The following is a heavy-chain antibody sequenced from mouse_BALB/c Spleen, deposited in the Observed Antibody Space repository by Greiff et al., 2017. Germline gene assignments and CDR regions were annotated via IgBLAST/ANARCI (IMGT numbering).Heavy chain of an antibody. CDR3: THITTALWDY. CDR1: GFNIKDYY. J-gene: IGHJ2*01. CDR2: IDPENGDT. Sequence: EVQLQQSGAELVRPGALVKLSCKASGFNIKDYYMHWVKQRPEQGLEWIGWIDPENGDTEYAPKFQGKATMTADTSSNTAYLQLSSLTSEDTAVYYCTHITTALWDYWGQGTTLTVSS. V-gene: IGHV14-4*02. D-gene: IGHD1-2*01.